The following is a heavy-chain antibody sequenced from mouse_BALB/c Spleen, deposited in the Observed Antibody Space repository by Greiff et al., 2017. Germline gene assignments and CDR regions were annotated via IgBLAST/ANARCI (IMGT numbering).Heavy chain of an antibody. CDR3: ARRVYYGNYYAMDY. CDR1: GYTFTNYW. D-gene: IGHD2-1*01. Sequence: VQLQQPGAELVRPGASVKISCKASGYTFTNYWLGWVKQRPGHGLEWIGDIYPGGGYTNYNEKFKGKATLTADTSSSTAYMQLSSLTSEDSAVYFCARRVYYGNYYAMDYWGQGTSGTVSS. CDR2: IYPGGGYT. J-gene: IGHJ4*01. V-gene: IGHV1-63*02.